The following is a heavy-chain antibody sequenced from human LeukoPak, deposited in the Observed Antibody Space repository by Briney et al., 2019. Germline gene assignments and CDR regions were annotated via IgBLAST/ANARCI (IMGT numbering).Heavy chain of an antibody. CDR3: ARGQTGGYHFDY. Sequence: ASVKVSCKASGYTFTSYYMHWVRQAPGQGLEWMGIINPSGGSTSYAQKFQGRVTMTRNTSISTAYMELSSLRSEDTAVYYCARGQTGGYHFDYWGQGTLVTVSS. D-gene: IGHD5-12*01. J-gene: IGHJ4*02. V-gene: IGHV1-46*01. CDR2: INPSGGST. CDR1: GYTFTSYY.